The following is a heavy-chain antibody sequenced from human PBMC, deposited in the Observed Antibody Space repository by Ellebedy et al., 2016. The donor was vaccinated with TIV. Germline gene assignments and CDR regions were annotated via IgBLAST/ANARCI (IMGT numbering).Heavy chain of an antibody. V-gene: IGHV3-33*01. CDR2: IWYDGSNK. Sequence: GGSLRLSCAASGFTFSSYGMHWVRQAPGKGLEWVALIWYDGSNKFYADSVKGRFTISRDNAKNSVFLQMSSLRADDTAVYYCARDATTYLRYGNFDCWGQGTLVTVSS. CDR1: GFTFSSYG. J-gene: IGHJ4*02. CDR3: ARDATTYLRYGNFDC. D-gene: IGHD5-12*01.